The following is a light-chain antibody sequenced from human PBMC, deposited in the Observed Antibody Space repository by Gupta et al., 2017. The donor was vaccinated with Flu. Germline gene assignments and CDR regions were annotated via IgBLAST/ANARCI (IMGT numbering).Light chain of an antibody. Sequence: DIHLTQSPSSVSASVGDGVTITCRASQDISNWLAWYQQKPGKAPQLLIYAASSLQSGVPSRFSGGGSGTDFTLTISSLQPEDSATYYCQQANNFPYTFGQGTKVQIK. CDR2: AAS. V-gene: IGKV1-12*01. CDR3: QQANNFPYT. J-gene: IGKJ2*01. CDR1: QDISNW.